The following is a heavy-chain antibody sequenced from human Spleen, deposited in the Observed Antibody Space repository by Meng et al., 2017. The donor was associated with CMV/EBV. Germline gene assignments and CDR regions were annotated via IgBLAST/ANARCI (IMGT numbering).Heavy chain of an antibody. D-gene: IGHD3-3*01. CDR3: ARGRGDDLWSGFYYYFDN. CDR1: GGSISNHY. CDR2: IYSSGST. J-gene: IGHJ4*02. V-gene: IGHV4-59*11. Sequence: SETLSLTCIVSGGSISNHYWSWIRQPPGKGLEWLGNIYSSGSTNYNPSLKSRVTMSVDTSRSQFSLNLTSVTAADTAIYYCARGRGDDLWSGFYYYFDNWGQGALVTVSS.